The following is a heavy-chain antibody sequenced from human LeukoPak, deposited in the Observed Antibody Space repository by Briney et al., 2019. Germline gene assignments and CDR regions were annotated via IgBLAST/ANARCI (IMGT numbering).Heavy chain of an antibody. CDR2: ISSSGSTK. CDR3: AREDYSDYRKYAFDI. V-gene: IGHV3-48*03. D-gene: IGHD4-11*01. Sequence: PGGSLRLSCAASGFTFSSYEMNWVREAPGKGLEWVSYISSSGSTKDYADSVKGRFIISRDNAKNALYLQMNSLRADDSAIYYCAREDYSDYRKYAFDIWGQGTMVTGSS. J-gene: IGHJ3*02. CDR1: GFTFSSYE.